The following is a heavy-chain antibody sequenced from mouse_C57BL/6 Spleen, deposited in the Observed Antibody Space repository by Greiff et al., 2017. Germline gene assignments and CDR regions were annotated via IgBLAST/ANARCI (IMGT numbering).Heavy chain of an antibody. CDR2: IRSKSNNYAT. CDR3: VRHGLYAMDY. V-gene: IGHV10-1*01. J-gene: IGHJ4*01. CDR1: GFSFHTYA. Sequence: EAGGGLVQPKGSLKLSCAASGFSFHTYAMNWVRQAPGKGLEWVARIRSKSNNYATYYADSVKDRFTISRDDSESMLYLQMNNLKTEDTAMYYCVRHGLYAMDYWGQGTSVTVSS.